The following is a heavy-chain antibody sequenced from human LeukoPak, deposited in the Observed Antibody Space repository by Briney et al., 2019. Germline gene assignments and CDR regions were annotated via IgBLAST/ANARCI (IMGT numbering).Heavy chain of an antibody. J-gene: IGHJ4*02. CDR1: GYRFTSYW. CDR2: IYPGDSDI. D-gene: IGHD6-19*01. V-gene: IGHV5-51*01. CDR3: ARGGEGSGWPFDY. Sequence: HGESLKISCKGSGYRFTSYWIGWVRQMPGKGLELMGIIYPGDSDIRYSPSFLGQVTISADRSISTAYLQWSSLKASDTAIYYCARGGEGSGWPFDYWGQGTLVTVSA.